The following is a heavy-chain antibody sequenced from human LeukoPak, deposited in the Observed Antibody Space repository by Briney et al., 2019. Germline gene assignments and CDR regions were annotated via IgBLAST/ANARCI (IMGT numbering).Heavy chain of an antibody. D-gene: IGHD4-17*01. CDR1: GFIFNDYY. CDR2: ISRTGNTI. V-gene: IGHV3-11*01. CDR3: ARGSYGDYEY. J-gene: IGHJ4*02. Sequence: GGSLRLSCTASGFIFNDYYMSWIHQTPGKGLEWLSYISRTGNTIYYRDSVKGRFTISRDNANNQLHLQMDNLRAEDTAVYFCARGSYGDYEYWGQGTLVTVSS.